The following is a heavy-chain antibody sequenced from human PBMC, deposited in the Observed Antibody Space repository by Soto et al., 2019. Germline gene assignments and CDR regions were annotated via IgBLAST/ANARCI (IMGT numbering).Heavy chain of an antibody. CDR1: GFTISSFA. J-gene: IGHJ4*02. V-gene: IGHV3-30-3*01. CDR2: IISDGSYK. CDR3: ASVLDY. D-gene: IGHD2-8*01. Sequence: GGSLRLSCAASGFTISSFAMQWVRQAPGKGLEWVASIISDGSYKDYADSVKGRFTISRDNSKNTLSLQMNSLRLEDTAVYYCASVLDYWGQGTLVTVSS.